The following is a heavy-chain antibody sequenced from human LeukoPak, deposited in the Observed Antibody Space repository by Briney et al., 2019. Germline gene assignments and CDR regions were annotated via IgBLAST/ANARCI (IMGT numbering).Heavy chain of an antibody. V-gene: IGHV3-23*01. D-gene: IGHD3-3*01. J-gene: IGHJ6*03. CDR3: AKGPGYYPYYYYYMDV. CDR1: GFTFSSYA. CDR2: ISGSGGST. Sequence: PGGSLRLSCAASGFTFSSYAMNWVRQAPGKGLEWVSAISGSGGSTYSADSVKGRFTISRDNSKNALYLQMNSLRAEDTAVYYCAKGPGYYPYYYYYMDVWGKGTTVTISS.